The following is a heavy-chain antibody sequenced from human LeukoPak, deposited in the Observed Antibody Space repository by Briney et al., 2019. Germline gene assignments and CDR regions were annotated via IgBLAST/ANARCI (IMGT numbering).Heavy chain of an antibody. CDR1: GFTFDDYA. CDR2: ISWNSGNI. Sequence: PGRSLRLSCAASGFTFDDYAMHWVRQAPGKGLEWVSGISWNSGNIGYADSVKGRFTISRDNSKNTLYLQMNSLRPEDTAFYYCAKPRWMNGSYYEGVFDYWGQGTLVTVSS. CDR3: AKPRWMNGSYYEGVFDY. J-gene: IGHJ4*02. D-gene: IGHD1-26*01. V-gene: IGHV3-9*01.